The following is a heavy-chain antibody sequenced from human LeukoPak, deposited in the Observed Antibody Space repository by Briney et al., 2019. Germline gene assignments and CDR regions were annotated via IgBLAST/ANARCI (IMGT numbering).Heavy chain of an antibody. CDR3: ARVVVRSGYDLSHFDY. J-gene: IGHJ4*02. CDR1: GFSVSSNY. CDR2: IYSGGST. V-gene: IGHV3-66*01. Sequence: GGPLRLSCAASGFSVSSNYMSWVRQAPGKGLEWVSVIYSGGSTYYADSVKGRFTISRDNSKNTLYLQMNSLRAEDTAVYYCARVVVRSGYDLSHFDYWGQGTLVTVSS. D-gene: IGHD5-12*01.